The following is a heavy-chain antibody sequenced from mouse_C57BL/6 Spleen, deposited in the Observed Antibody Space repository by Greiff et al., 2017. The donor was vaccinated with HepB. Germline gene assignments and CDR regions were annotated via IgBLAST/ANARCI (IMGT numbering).Heavy chain of an antibody. CDR1: GFTFSDYY. J-gene: IGHJ1*03. CDR3: ARDLGWDGYFDV. D-gene: IGHD4-1*01. V-gene: IGHV5-16*01. CDR2: INYDGSST. Sequence: EVQLVESEGGLVQPGSSMKLSCTASGFTFSDYYMAWVRQVPEKGLEWVANINYDGSSTYYLDSLKSRFIISRDNAKNILYLQMSSLKSEDTATYYCARDLGWDGYFDVWGTGTTVTVSS.